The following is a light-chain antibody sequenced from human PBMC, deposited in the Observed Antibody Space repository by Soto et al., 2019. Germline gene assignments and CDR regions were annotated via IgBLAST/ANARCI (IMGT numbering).Light chain of an antibody. Sequence: EIVLTQSPATLSLSPGERATLSCRASQSISSYLAWYQQKPGQAPRLLIYNASNRATGIPARFSGSGSGKDFTLTISSLEPEDFAVYYCQQRSNWPPYTFGQGTKLEI. V-gene: IGKV3-11*01. CDR2: NAS. CDR3: QQRSNWPPYT. CDR1: QSISSY. J-gene: IGKJ2*01.